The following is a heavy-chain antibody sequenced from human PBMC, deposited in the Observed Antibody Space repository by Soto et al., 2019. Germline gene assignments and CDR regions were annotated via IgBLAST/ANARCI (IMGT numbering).Heavy chain of an antibody. CDR2: IYYSGSI. Sequence: PSETLSLTCTVSNGSISSSDYYWGWIRQPPGKGLEWIATIYYSGSIYYNPSLKGRISISVDTSKNQFSLKLSSVTAADTAVYYCARGGWGYRWLVGSVGMDVWGQGTTVTVSS. D-gene: IGHD6-19*01. CDR3: ARGGWGYRWLVGSVGMDV. J-gene: IGHJ6*02. V-gene: IGHV4-39*01. CDR1: NGSISSSDYY.